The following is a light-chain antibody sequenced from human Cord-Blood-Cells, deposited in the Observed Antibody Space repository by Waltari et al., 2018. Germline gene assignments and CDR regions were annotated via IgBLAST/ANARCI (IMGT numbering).Light chain of an antibody. CDR1: SSDVGGYNY. CDR2: EVS. CDR3: SSYAGSNSYV. V-gene: IGLV2-8*01. Sequence: QSALTQPPSASGSPGQSVTISCTGTSSDVGGYNYVSWYQQHPGKAPKLMIYEVSKRPSGVPDCFSGSESGNTASLTVSGLQAEDEADYYCSSYAGSNSYVFGTGTKVTVL. J-gene: IGLJ1*01.